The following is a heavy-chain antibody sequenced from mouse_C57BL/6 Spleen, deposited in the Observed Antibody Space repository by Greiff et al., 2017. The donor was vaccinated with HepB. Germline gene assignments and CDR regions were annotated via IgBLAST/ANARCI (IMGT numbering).Heavy chain of an antibody. Sequence: QVQLKESGPELVKPGASVKISCKASGYAFSSSWMNWVKQRPGKGLEWIGRIYPGDGDTNYNGKFKGKATLTADKSSSTAYMQLSSLTSEDSAVYFCARWLLGNAMDYWGQGTSVTVSS. V-gene: IGHV1-82*01. J-gene: IGHJ4*01. CDR1: GYAFSSSW. CDR2: IYPGDGDT. D-gene: IGHD2-3*01. CDR3: ARWLLGNAMDY.